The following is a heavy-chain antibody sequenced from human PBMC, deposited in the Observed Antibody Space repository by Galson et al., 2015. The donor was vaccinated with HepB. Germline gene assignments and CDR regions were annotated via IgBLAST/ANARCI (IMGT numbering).Heavy chain of an antibody. J-gene: IGHJ4*02. CDR3: THTSGWLSDY. V-gene: IGHV2-70*11. CDR1: GFSLSTSGTC. D-gene: IGHD6-19*01. Sequence: ALVIPTQTPTLTCTFSGFSLSTSGTCVGWVRQPPGKSLECLARNNWDDDKYYRPSLMTRLTISKDTANNQVVLTMTNMDPVDTATYFCTHTSGWLSDYWGQGSPVTVSS. CDR2: NNWDDDK.